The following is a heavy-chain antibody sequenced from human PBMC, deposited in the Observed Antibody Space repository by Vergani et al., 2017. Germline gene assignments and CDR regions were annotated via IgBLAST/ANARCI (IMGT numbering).Heavy chain of an antibody. V-gene: IGHV3-23*04. CDR2: ISGSGGST. J-gene: IGHJ3*02. Sequence: EVQLVESGGGLVQPGGSLRLSCAASGFTFSSYAMSWVRQAPGKGLEWVSAISGSGGSTYYADSVKGRFTISRDNSKNTLYLQMNSLRAEDPAVYYCARVSKAGRSPFVVVTATSSGAFDIWGQGTMVTVSS. CDR1: GFTFSSYA. D-gene: IGHD2-21*02. CDR3: ARVSKAGRSPFVVVTATSSGAFDI.